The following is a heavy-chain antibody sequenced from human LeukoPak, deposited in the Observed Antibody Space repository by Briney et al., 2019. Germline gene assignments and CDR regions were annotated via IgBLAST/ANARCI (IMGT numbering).Heavy chain of an antibody. CDR2: T. J-gene: IGHJ6*02. V-gene: IGHV4-39*07. CDR1: GASVITDDYY. Sequence: SETLSLTCIVSGASVITDDYYWGWVRQPPGKGLEWLGSTYRIPPLKSRVTISVDTSRNQFSLRLRSVTAADTALYFCARVFGLYQEAMDVRGPGTTVTVSS. CDR3: ARVFGLYQEAMDV. D-gene: IGHD3/OR15-3a*01.